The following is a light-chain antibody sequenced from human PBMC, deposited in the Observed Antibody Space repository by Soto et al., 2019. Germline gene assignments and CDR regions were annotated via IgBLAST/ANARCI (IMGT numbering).Light chain of an antibody. V-gene: IGKV3-11*01. Sequence: ETVLTQSPATLSLSPGERATHSCRASQSINRDLAWYQQKPGQAPRLLICDVSNRATGIPARFSGSGSGTDFTLTISSLEPEDFAVYYCQQRNNWPLTFGQGTKVDIK. CDR1: QSINRD. CDR3: QQRNNWPLT. CDR2: DVS. J-gene: IGKJ1*01.